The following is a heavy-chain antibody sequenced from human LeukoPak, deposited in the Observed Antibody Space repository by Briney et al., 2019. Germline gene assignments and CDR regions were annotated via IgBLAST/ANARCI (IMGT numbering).Heavy chain of an antibody. V-gene: IGHV4-34*01. J-gene: IGHJ5*02. Sequence: SETLSLTCAVYGVSFSCYYWIWLRPPPGKGLEWMGESNHSGSTNYHPSLKSRVTISVDPSKNQFSLKLSPVTAADTAVYYCARGQSSSWYGWCDPWGQGTLVTVSS. CDR3: ARGQSSSWYGWCDP. CDR2: SNHSGST. D-gene: IGHD6-13*01. CDR1: GVSFSCYY.